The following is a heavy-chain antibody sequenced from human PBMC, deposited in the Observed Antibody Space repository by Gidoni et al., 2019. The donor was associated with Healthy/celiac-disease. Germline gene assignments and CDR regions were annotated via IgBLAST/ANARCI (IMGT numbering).Heavy chain of an antibody. CDR2: IYYSGST. J-gene: IGHJ4*02. V-gene: IGHV4-39*01. D-gene: IGHD3-22*01. Sequence: QLQLQESGPGLVKPSETLSLTCTVSGGSISSSSYYWGWIRQPPGKGLEWIGSIYYSGSTYYNPSLKSRVTISVDTSKNQFSLKLSSVTAADTAVYYCARQDSSGYYGWLRDFDYGGQGTLVTVSS. CDR1: GGSISSSSYY. CDR3: ARQDSSGYYGWLRDFDY.